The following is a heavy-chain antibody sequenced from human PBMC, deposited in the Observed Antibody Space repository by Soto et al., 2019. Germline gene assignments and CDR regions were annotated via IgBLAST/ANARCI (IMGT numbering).Heavy chain of an antibody. D-gene: IGHD4-17*01. CDR2: ISGSGGST. CDR3: ANLTVGWYFDL. J-gene: IGHJ2*01. Sequence: EVQLLESGGGLVQPGGSLRLSCAASGFTFSSYAMNWVRQAPGKGLEWVSVISGSGGSTYYADAVKGRFTISRDNSKNTLYLQMKSLRAEDTAVYYCANLTVGWYFDLWGRGTLVTASS. CDR1: GFTFSSYA. V-gene: IGHV3-23*01.